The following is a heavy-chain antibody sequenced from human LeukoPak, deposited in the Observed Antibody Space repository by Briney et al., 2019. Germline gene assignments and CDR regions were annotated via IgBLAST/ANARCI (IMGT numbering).Heavy chain of an antibody. J-gene: IGHJ6*03. CDR1: GYTFTSYG. CDR3: ARVGDSSGYYYTLYYYYYYMDV. Sequence: ASVKVSCKASGYTFTSYGISWVRQAPGQGLEWVGWISAYNGNTNYAQKLQGRVTMTTDTSTSTAYMELRSLRSDDTAVYYCARVGDSSGYYYTLYYYYYYMDVWGKGTTVTVSS. D-gene: IGHD3-22*01. CDR2: ISAYNGNT. V-gene: IGHV1-18*01.